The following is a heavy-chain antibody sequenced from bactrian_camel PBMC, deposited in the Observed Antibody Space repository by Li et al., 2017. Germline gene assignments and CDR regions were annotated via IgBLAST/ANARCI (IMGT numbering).Heavy chain of an antibody. D-gene: IGHD1*01. Sequence: HVQLVESGGGSAQAGGSLRLSCTVSRWPYNSRYCLGWFRQVPGKEREGVAALYFGGGSLYYADNVKGRFTIPRDDAKTTVYLQMNSLKPEDSGIYYCAAHRLVCLGSSVFGEYDYWGQGTQVTVS. CDR2: LYFGGGSL. CDR1: RWPYNSRYC. V-gene: IGHV3S1*01. CDR3: AAHRLVCLGSSVFGEYDY. J-gene: IGHJ4*01.